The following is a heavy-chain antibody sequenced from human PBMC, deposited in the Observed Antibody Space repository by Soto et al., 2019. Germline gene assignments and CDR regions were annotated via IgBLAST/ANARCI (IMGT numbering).Heavy chain of an antibody. V-gene: IGHV4-34*01. CDR3: ARLGYCSGGSCYTGADLDY. CDR1: GGSFSGYY. Sequence: SETLSLTCAVYGGSFSGYYWSWIRQPPGKGLEWIGEINHSGSTNYNPSLKSRVTISVDTSKNQFSLKLSSVTAADTAVYYCARLGYCSGGSCYTGADLDYWGQGTLVTVSS. CDR2: INHSGST. D-gene: IGHD2-15*01. J-gene: IGHJ4*02.